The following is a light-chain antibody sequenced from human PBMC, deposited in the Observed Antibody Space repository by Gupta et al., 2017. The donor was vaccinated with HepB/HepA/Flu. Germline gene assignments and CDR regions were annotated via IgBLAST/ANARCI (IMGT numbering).Light chain of an antibody. CDR1: QSILRY. Sequence: DIQMTQSPSSLSASVGDRVTITCRSSQSILRYLNWFQKKPGKAPNLLIYTASSLQSGVPSRLSGGGSGTDCTLNISSIKPEDFATYYCQQTYSVPPTFGPGTKVDVK. CDR3: QQTYSVPPT. CDR2: TAS. V-gene: IGKV1-39*01. J-gene: IGKJ3*01.